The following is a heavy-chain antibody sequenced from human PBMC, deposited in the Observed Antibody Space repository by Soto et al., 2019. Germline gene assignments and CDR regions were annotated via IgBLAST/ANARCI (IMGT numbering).Heavy chain of an antibody. Sequence: ASVKVSCKASGGTFSSYAISWVRQAPGQGLEWMGGIIPIFGTANYAQKFQGRVTITADESTSTAYMELSSLRSEDTAVYYCASGLWFGEHTTFDYWGQGTLVTVSS. D-gene: IGHD3-10*01. V-gene: IGHV1-69*13. CDR1: GGTFSSYA. J-gene: IGHJ4*02. CDR3: ASGLWFGEHTTFDY. CDR2: IIPIFGTA.